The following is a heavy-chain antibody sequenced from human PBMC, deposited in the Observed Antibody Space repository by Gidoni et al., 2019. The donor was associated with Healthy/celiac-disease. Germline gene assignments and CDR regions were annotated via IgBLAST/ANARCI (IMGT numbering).Heavy chain of an antibody. CDR2: IRSKANSYAT. J-gene: IGHJ4*02. V-gene: IGHV3-73*01. CDR3: TSYCSSTSCYHY. Sequence: KGLEWVGRIRSKANSYATAYAASVKGRFTISRDDSKNTAYLQMNSLKTEDTAVYYCTSYCSSTSCYHYWGQGTLVTVSS. D-gene: IGHD2-2*01.